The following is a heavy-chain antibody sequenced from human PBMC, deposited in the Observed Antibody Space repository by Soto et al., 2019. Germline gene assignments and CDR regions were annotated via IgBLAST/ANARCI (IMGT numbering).Heavy chain of an antibody. V-gene: IGHV3-23*01. CDR3: AKIRDSYGMDV. J-gene: IGHJ6*02. CDR2: VSGSGAGT. Sequence: EVQLLESGGGLVQPGGSLRLSCAASGFTFSSYGMSWVRQAPGKGPEWVSSVSGSGAGTYYADSVKGRFTISRDNSKNTLYLQMNSLRVDDTAVYYCAKIRDSYGMDVWGQGTTVTVSS. D-gene: IGHD3-10*01. CDR1: GFTFSSYG.